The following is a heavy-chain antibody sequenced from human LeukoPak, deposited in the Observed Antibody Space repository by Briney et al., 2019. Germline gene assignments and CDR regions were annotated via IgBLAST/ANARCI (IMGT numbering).Heavy chain of an antibody. J-gene: IGHJ4*02. Sequence: SETLCLTCTVSAGSINTYFWTWVRQPAGKGLEWIGRISGSGTAFYNPSLESRVTISLDTANYQLFLRMTSVSAADTAVYYCARGTELTRTSGHYSFDYWGQGTLVSVSS. V-gene: IGHV4-4*07. CDR2: ISGSGTA. CDR3: ARGTELTRTSGHYSFDY. CDR1: AGSINTYF. D-gene: IGHD1-7*01.